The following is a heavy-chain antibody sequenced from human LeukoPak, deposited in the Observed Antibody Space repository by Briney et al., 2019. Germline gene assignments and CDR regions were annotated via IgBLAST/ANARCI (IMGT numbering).Heavy chain of an antibody. CDR1: GGTFSSYA. CDR3: ARGPTYYYDSSGYYWSY. J-gene: IGHJ4*02. V-gene: IGHV1-69*04. Sequence: ASVKVSRKASGGTFSSYAISWVRQAPGQGLEWMGRIIPILGIANYAQKFQGRVTITADKSTSTAYMELSSLRSEDTAVYYCARGPTYYYDSSGYYWSYWGQGTLVTVSS. D-gene: IGHD3-22*01. CDR2: IIPILGIA.